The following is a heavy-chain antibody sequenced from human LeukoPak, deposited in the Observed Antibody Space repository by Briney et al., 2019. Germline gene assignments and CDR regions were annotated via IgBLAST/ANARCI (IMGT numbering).Heavy chain of an antibody. V-gene: IGHV3-74*01. CDR3: TREFPRGYSGSYFDC. Sequence: GGSLRLSCAASGFTFSSYWMHWVRQAPGKGLVWVSRINSDGSIINYADSVKGRFTISRDDAKSTLYLQMNSLRAEDTAVYYCTREFPRGYSGSYFDCWGQGTLVTVSS. D-gene: IGHD5-12*01. CDR2: INSDGSII. CDR1: GFTFSSYW. J-gene: IGHJ4*02.